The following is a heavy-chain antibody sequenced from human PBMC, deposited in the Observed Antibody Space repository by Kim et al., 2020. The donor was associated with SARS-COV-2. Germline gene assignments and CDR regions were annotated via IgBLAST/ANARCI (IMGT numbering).Heavy chain of an antibody. CDR1: GGSISSSSYY. J-gene: IGHJ4*02. V-gene: IGHV4-39*07. Sequence: SETLSLTCTVSGGSISSSSYYWGWIRQPPGKGLEWIGSIYYSGSTYYNPSLKSRVTISVDTSKNQFSLKLSSVTAADTAVYYCATFFRIQLWLRGYWGQGTLVTVSS. CDR2: IYYSGST. CDR3: ATFFRIQLWLRGY. D-gene: IGHD5-18*01.